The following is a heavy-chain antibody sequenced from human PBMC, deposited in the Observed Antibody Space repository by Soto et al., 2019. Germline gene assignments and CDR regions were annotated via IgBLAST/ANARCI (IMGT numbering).Heavy chain of an antibody. Sequence: GESLKISCKGSGYSFTSYWIGWVRQKPGKGLEWMGTIFPGDSYTNYSPSFQGHVTISADKSISTAYLQWSSLKASDTAMYYCARLQAAAGDNDLTFDYWGQGTLVTVS. CDR1: GYSFTSYW. CDR3: ARLQAAAGDNDLTFDY. V-gene: IGHV5-51*01. D-gene: IGHD6-13*01. CDR2: IFPGDSYT. J-gene: IGHJ4*02.